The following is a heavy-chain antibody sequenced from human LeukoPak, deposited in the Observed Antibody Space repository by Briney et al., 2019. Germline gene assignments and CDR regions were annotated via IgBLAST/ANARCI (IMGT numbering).Heavy chain of an antibody. CDR3: ARLKIDGTHFDY. CDR2: IYVGGSA. J-gene: IGHJ4*02. CDR1: GFTVSNNY. V-gene: IGHV3-53*01. D-gene: IGHD3-9*01. Sequence: PGGSLRLSCAASGFTVSNNYMSWVRQTPGKGLEWVSVIYVGGSAYYADSVKGRFTISGDSSKNTLYLQMNSLRAEDTAVYYCARLKIDGTHFDYWGQETLVTVSS.